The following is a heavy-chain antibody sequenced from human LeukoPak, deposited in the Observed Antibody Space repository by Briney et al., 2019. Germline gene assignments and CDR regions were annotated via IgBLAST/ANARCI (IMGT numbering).Heavy chain of an antibody. CDR3: ARETPGYSSGADWEP. D-gene: IGHD6-19*01. CDR2: IYHSGST. Sequence: PSETLSLTCAVSGYSISSGYYWGWIRQPPGKRQEWIGSIYHSGSTYYNPSLKSRVTISVDTSKNQFSLKLSSVTAADTAVYYCARETPGYSSGADWEPWGQGTLVTVSS. V-gene: IGHV4-38-2*02. CDR1: GYSISSGYY. J-gene: IGHJ5*02.